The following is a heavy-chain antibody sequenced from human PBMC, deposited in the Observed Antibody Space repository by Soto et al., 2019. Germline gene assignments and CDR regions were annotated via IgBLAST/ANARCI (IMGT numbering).Heavy chain of an antibody. V-gene: IGHV4-39*01. CDR1: GGSISSSSYY. D-gene: IGHD2-15*01. J-gene: IGHJ4*02. CDR2: ICYSGST. Sequence: SETLSLTCTVSGGSISSSSYYWGWIRQPPGKGLEWIGSICYSGSTYYNPSLKSRVTISVDTSKNQFSLKLSSVTAADTAVYYCARSPDMDSWGQGTLVTVSS. CDR3: ARSPDMDS.